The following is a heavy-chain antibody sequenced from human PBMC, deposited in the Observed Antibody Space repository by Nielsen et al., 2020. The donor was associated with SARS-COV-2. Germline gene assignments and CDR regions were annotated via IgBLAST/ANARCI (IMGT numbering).Heavy chain of an antibody. D-gene: IGHD1-26*01. Sequence: GGSLTLSCAASGFRFTYYSTNWVRQAPGKGLEWVASITKSGAYMYYADSARGRFTVSSDNSKGTVHLQLNSLKVEDTAVYLCARETLDHTSSFVDHWGQGTLVTVSS. CDR1: GFRFTYYS. J-gene: IGHJ5*02. CDR2: ITKSGAYM. V-gene: IGHV3-21*01. CDR3: ARETLDHTSSFVDH.